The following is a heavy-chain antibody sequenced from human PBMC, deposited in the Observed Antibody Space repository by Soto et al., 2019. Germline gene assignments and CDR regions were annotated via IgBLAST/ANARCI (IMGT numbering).Heavy chain of an antibody. CDR3: AHSGIYYDSSGYLYRNFDY. D-gene: IGHD3-22*01. CDR1: GFTFSSYA. V-gene: IGHV3-23*01. CDR2: ISGSGGST. Sequence: PGGSLRLSCAASGFTFSSYAMSWVRQAPGKGLEWVSAISGSGGSTYYADSVKGRFTITRDNSKNTLYLQMNSLRAEDTAVYYCAHSGIYYDSSGYLYRNFDYWGQGTLVTVSS. J-gene: IGHJ4*02.